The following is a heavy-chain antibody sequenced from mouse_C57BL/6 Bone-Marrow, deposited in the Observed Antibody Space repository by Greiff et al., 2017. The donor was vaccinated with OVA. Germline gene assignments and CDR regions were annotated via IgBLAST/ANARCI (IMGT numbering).Heavy chain of an antibody. CDR3: ARSGDYDSWFAY. D-gene: IGHD2-4*01. Sequence: QVQLKQPGAELVMPGASVKLSCKASGYTFTSYWMHWVKQRPGQGLEWIGEIDPSDSYTNYNQKFKGKSTLTVDKSSSTAYMQLSSLTSEDSAVYYCARSGDYDSWFAYWGQGTLVTVSA. CDR1: GYTFTSYW. J-gene: IGHJ3*01. CDR2: IDPSDSYT. V-gene: IGHV1-69*01.